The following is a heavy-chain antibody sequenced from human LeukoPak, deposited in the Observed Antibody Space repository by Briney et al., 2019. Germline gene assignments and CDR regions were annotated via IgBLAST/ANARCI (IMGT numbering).Heavy chain of an antibody. D-gene: IGHD3-10*01. J-gene: IGHJ6*03. CDR1: GYTFTSYG. Sequence: VASVKVSCKASGYTFTSYGISWVRQAPGQGLEWMGWISAYNGNTNYAQKLQGRVTMTTDTSTSTAYMELRSLRSDDTAVYYCARGTSEVRDPEPHHYYYYMDVWGKGTTVTVSS. V-gene: IGHV1-18*01. CDR3: ARGTSEVRDPEPHHYYYYMDV. CDR2: ISAYNGNT.